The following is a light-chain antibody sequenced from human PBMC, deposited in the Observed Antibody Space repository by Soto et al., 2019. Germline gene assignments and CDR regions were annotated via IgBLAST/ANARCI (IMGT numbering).Light chain of an antibody. Sequence: EIVLTQSPGTLSLSPGERATLSCRASQSVSSSYLAWYQQKPGQAPRLLIYGASSSATGIPDRISGSVSGTGFTLTISRLEPEDFAVYYCQQYGFSSLTFGGGTKVEIK. CDR1: QSVSSSY. V-gene: IGKV3-20*01. J-gene: IGKJ4*01. CDR3: QQYGFSSLT. CDR2: GAS.